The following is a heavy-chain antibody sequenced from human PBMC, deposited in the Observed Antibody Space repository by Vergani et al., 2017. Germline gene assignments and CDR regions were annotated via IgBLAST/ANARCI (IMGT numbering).Heavy chain of an antibody. CDR3: ARERGIAATVFGAFDI. J-gene: IGHJ3*02. Sequence: QVQLVQSGAEVKKPGSSVKVSCKASGGTFSSYAISWVRQAPGQGLEWMGGIIPIFGTANYAKKFQGRVTITADESTSTTYMELSSLRSEDTAVYYCARERGIAATVFGAFDIWGQGTMVTVSS. V-gene: IGHV1-69*01. D-gene: IGHD6-13*01. CDR1: GGTFSSYA. CDR2: IIPIFGTA.